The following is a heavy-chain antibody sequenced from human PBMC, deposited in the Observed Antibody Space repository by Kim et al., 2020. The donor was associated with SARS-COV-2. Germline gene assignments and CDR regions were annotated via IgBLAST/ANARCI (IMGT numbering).Heavy chain of an antibody. Sequence: YAQKFQGRVTITADESTSTAYLELSSLGSEDTAVYYCARGGLLSPYAFDIWGQGTMVTVSS. V-gene: IGHV1-69*01. CDR3: ARGGLLSPYAFDI. J-gene: IGHJ3*02. D-gene: IGHD3-10*01.